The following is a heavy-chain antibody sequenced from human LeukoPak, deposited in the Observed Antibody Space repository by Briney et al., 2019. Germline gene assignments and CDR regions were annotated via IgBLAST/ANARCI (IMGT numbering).Heavy chain of an antibody. J-gene: IGHJ4*02. D-gene: IGHD3-22*01. V-gene: IGHV3-9*03. CDR3: ARDVWPYTYYYDTHPLGGGFDY. Sequence: GGSLRLSCAASGFTFDHYAMHWVRQAPGKGLEWVSSISWNSGTVDHADSAKGRFTISRDNAKNSLYLQMNSLRTEDMAFYYCARDVWPYTYYYDTHPLGGGFDYWGQGTLVTVSS. CDR1: GFTFDHYA. CDR2: ISWNSGTV.